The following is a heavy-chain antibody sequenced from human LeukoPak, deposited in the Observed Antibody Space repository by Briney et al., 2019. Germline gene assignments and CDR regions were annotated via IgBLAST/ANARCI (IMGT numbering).Heavy chain of an antibody. J-gene: IGHJ4*02. D-gene: IGHD3-3*01. V-gene: IGHV4-39*07. CDR1: GGSISSGSYY. CDR3: ARDSGLGFGFDY. CDR2: INHSGST. Sequence: SQTLSLTCTVSGGSISSGSYYWSWIRQPPGKGLEWIGEINHSGSTNYNPSLKSRVTISVDTSKNQFSLKLSSVTAADTAVYYCARDSGLGFGFDYWGQGTLVTVSS.